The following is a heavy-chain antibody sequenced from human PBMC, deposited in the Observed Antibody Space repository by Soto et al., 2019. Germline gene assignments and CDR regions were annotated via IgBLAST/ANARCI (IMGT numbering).Heavy chain of an antibody. D-gene: IGHD1-26*01. CDR3: ARDASGFSGSHYIDYFNY. CDR2: MKCSDGST. Sequence: GASLKVSCKAAGYTFTNYYIHWVRAAPGQGLEWMGLMKCSDGSTTYAQKFQGRVTFTGDTSAGTVYMQLSSLTSEDTAVYYCARDASGFSGSHYIDYFNYWGQGALVNVSS. CDR1: GYTFTNYY. J-gene: IGHJ4*02. V-gene: IGHV1-46*01.